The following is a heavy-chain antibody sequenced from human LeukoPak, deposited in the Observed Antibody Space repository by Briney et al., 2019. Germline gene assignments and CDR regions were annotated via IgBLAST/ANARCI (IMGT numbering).Heavy chain of an antibody. CDR1: GGSFSGYY. Sequence: SETLSLTCAVYGGSFSGYYWSWIRQPPGKGLEWIGEINHSGSTNYNPSLKSRVTISVDTSKNQFSPKLSSVTAADTAVYYCARPNFELALNYYYYYMDVWGKGTTVTVSS. CDR2: INHSGST. J-gene: IGHJ6*03. V-gene: IGHV4-34*01. CDR3: ARPNFELALNYYYYYMDV. D-gene: IGHD4/OR15-4a*01.